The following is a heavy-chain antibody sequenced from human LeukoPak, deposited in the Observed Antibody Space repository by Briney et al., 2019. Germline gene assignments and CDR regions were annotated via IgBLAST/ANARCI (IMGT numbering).Heavy chain of an antibody. CDR3: VRDGEGVAISVNYWFAP. Sequence: ASVKVSCKASGYTFTNYYMHWVRQAPGQGLEWMGIINPRGGSTTYAQKFQGRVTMTRDTSISTAYMELRSLTSEDTAVYYCVRDGEGVAISVNYWFAPWGQGTLVTVSS. CDR1: GYTFTNYY. CDR2: INPRGGST. V-gene: IGHV1-46*01. D-gene: IGHD3-10*01. J-gene: IGHJ5*02.